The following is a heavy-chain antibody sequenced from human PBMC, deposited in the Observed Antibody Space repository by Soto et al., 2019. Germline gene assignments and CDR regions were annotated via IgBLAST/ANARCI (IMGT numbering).Heavy chain of an antibody. CDR2: IVGSGGTT. D-gene: IGHD5-18*01. CDR3: AKVDTAMVTGSDYYYYMDV. J-gene: IGHJ6*03. CDR1: GFTFSSYA. V-gene: IGHV3-23*01. Sequence: GGSLRLSCAASGFTFSSYAMSWVRQAPGKGLEWVSVIVGSGGTTNTEASVKGRFTISRNNSKNTLYLQRNSLRAEDTAVYYCAKVDTAMVTGSDYYYYMDVWGKGTTVTV.